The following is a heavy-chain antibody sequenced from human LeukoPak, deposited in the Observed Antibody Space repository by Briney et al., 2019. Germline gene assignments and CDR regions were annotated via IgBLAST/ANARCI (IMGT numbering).Heavy chain of an antibody. J-gene: IGHJ3*02. CDR1: GGSISSYY. V-gene: IGHV4-59*01. D-gene: IGHD3-22*01. CDR3: ARARGLYDSSGYPLDAFDI. Sequence: PSETLSLTCTLSGGSISSYYWSWIRQPPRKGLEWLGYIYYSGSTNYKPSLKSRLTISVDTSKHQFSLKLSSVTAADTAVYYCARARGLYDSSGYPLDAFDIWGQGTMVTVSS. CDR2: IYYSGST.